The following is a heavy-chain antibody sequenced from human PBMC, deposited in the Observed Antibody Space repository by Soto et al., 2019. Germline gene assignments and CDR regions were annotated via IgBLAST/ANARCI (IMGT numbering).Heavy chain of an antibody. D-gene: IGHD3-22*01. Sequence: SVKVSCKTSRYIFTCNYMHLLRQAPGQGLEYMGWINPNNGATNYAQNFQGRVTMTWDTSISTAYMEVRRLRSDDTAVYYCAPHYPDSSGYFDHWGQGTPVTVSS. J-gene: IGHJ4*02. CDR3: APHYPDSSGYFDH. V-gene: IGHV1-2*02. CDR1: RYIFTCNY. CDR2: INPNNGAT.